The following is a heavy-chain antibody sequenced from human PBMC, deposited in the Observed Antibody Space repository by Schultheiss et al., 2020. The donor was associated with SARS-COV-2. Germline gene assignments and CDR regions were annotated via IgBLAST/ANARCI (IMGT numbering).Heavy chain of an antibody. J-gene: IGHJ3*02. Sequence: GGSLRLSCAASGFTFSGSAMHWVRQAPGKGLEWVAVIWYDGSNKYYADSVKGRFTISRDNAKNSLYLQMNSLRAADTALYYCARASRDGYPDAFDIWGQGTMVTVSS. D-gene: IGHD5-24*01. CDR2: IWYDGSNK. CDR3: ARASRDGYPDAFDI. V-gene: IGHV3-33*08. CDR1: GFTFSGSA.